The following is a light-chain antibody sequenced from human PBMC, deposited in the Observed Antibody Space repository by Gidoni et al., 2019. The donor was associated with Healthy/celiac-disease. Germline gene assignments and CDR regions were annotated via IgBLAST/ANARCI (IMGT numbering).Light chain of an antibody. CDR1: SSDVGSYNL. CDR2: EGS. J-gene: IGLJ3*02. Sequence: QSALTQSASVSGSPGPSITISCTGTSSDVGSYNLVSWYQQHPGKAPKLMIYEGSKRPSGGSNRFSGSKSGNTTSLTISGLQAEDEADYYCCSYAGSSTLNWVFGGGTKLTVL. CDR3: CSYAGSSTLNWV. V-gene: IGLV2-23*01.